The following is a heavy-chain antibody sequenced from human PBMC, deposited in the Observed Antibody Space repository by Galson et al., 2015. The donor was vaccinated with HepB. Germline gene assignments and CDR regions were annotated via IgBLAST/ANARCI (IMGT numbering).Heavy chain of an antibody. CDR3: ARENYCSSTSCYARYFDY. Sequence: LSLTCTVSGGSFSGYYWSWIRQPPGKGLEWIGEINHSGSTNYNPSLKRRVTISVDTSKNQFSLKLSSVTAADTAVYYCARENYCSSTSCYARYFDYWGQGTLVTVSS. J-gene: IGHJ4*02. CDR1: GGSFSGYY. D-gene: IGHD2-2*01. V-gene: IGHV4-34*01. CDR2: INHSGST.